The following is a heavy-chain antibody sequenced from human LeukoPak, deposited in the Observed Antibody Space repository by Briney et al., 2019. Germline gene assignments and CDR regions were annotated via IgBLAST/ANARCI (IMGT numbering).Heavy chain of an antibody. CDR1: GFTFSSYA. V-gene: IGHV3-53*01. CDR2: IYPGGDS. J-gene: IGHJ4*02. D-gene: IGHD4-17*01. CDR3: ARLNFGDDY. Sequence: PGGSLRLSCAASGFTFSSYAMSWVRQAPGKGLEWVSGIYPGGDSYYADSLKGRFIISRDISKNTVFLQMNSLRDEDTAVYHCARLNFGDDYWGQGALVTVSS.